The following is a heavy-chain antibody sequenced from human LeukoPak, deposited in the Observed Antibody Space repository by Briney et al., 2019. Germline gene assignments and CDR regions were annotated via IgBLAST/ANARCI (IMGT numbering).Heavy chain of an antibody. CDR2: IYTSGST. V-gene: IGHV4-4*07. Sequence: SETLSLTCTVSGGSISSYYWSWIRQPAGKGLEWIGRIYTSGSTNYNPSLKSRVTMSVDTSKNQFSLKLSSVTAADTAVYYCARAGYSSGWYRPAYYYMDVWGKGTTVTVSS. D-gene: IGHD6-19*01. J-gene: IGHJ6*03. CDR3: ARAGYSSGWYRPAYYYMDV. CDR1: GGSISSYY.